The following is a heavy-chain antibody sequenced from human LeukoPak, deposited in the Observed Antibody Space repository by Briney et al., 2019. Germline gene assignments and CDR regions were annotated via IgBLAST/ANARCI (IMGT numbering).Heavy chain of an antibody. CDR3: AILPGY. Sequence: GGSLRPSCVASGFVVSNNYMSWVRQAPGKGLKWVSVIYSDGDTHYADSVKGRFIISRDNSKNTLYLQMNSLRLDDTGVYYCAILPGYWGQGTLVTVSS. V-gene: IGHV3-66*02. J-gene: IGHJ4*02. CDR2: IYSDGDT. CDR1: GFVVSNNY.